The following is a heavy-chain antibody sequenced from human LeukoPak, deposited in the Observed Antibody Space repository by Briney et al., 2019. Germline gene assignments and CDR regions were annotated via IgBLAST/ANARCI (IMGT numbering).Heavy chain of an antibody. Sequence: ASVKVSCKVSGYTLTELSMHWVRQAPGKGLEWMGGFDPEDGETIYAQKFQGRVTMTEDTPTDTAYMELSSLRSEDTAVYYCATVYGSGTPLGLSMDYWGQGTLVTVSS. J-gene: IGHJ4*02. V-gene: IGHV1-24*01. CDR3: ATVYGSGTPLGLSMDY. D-gene: IGHD3-10*01. CDR2: FDPEDGET. CDR1: GYTLTELS.